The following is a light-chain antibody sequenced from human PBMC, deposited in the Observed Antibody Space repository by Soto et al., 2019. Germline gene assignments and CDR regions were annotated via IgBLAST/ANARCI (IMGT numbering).Light chain of an antibody. J-gene: IGLJ2*01. CDR1: SSDVGAYDY. CDR3: SSYTSSSSVI. CDR2: DVK. Sequence: ALTQPASVSGSPGQSIAISCTGTSSDVGAYDYVSWYQQHPGKAPKLMIYDVKYRPSGVSNRFSGSKSGNTASLTISGLQAEDEADYYCSSYTSSSSVIFGGGTKLTVL. V-gene: IGLV2-14*01.